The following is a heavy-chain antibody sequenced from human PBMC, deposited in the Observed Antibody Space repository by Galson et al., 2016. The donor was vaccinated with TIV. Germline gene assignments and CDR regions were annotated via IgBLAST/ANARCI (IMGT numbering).Heavy chain of an antibody. J-gene: IGHJ4*02. CDR2: INLGNGDT. D-gene: IGHD2-21*01. Sequence: SVKVSCKASGYRFIGYYIHWVRQAPGRGPEWMGCINLGNGDTKYAQIFQGSVTLTWDTSVSTAYMELTSLRSDDTAVYFCAKESDWGVAEFDFWGQGTPVSVSS. V-gene: IGHV1-2*02. CDR1: GYRFIGYY. CDR3: AKESDWGVAEFDF.